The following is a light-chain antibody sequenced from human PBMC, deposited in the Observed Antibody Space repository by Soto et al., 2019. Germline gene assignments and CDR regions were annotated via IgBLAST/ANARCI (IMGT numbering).Light chain of an antibody. Sequence: EIVLTQSPGTLSLSPGERATLSCRASQSVSSSYLGWYQQKPGQAPRLLIFGASSRATGIPDRFSGSGSESDFTLTITRLEPEDFAVDYCQQYSNSAWTFGQGTRVEIK. CDR3: QQYSNSAWT. J-gene: IGKJ1*01. CDR2: GAS. CDR1: QSVSSSY. V-gene: IGKV3-20*01.